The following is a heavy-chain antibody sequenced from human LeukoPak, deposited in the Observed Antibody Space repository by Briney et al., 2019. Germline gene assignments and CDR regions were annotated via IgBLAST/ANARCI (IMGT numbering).Heavy chain of an antibody. Sequence: SETLSLTCTVSGGSISSYYWSWIRQPPGKGLEWIGYIYYSGSTNYNPSLKSRVTISVDTSKNQFSLKLSSVTAADTAVYYCARGPDFGHYFDYWGQGTLVTVSS. D-gene: IGHD3-3*01. CDR2: IYYSGST. V-gene: IGHV4-59*01. CDR1: GGSISSYY. CDR3: ARGPDFGHYFDY. J-gene: IGHJ4*02.